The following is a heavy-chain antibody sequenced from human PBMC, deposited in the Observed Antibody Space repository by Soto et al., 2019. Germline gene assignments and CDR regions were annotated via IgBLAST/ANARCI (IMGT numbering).Heavy chain of an antibody. CDR2: ISYDGSDK. J-gene: IGHJ6*04. D-gene: IGHD3-10*01. Sequence: QVQLVESGGGVVQPGRSLRLSCAASGFTFSSHAMHWVRQAPGKGLEWVGVISYDGSDKYYAVSVKGRFTISRDNSKNTLYLQMNSVRVEDTAAYYCARPRNIVIWFGELPDVWGEGTTVIVSP. V-gene: IGHV3-30-3*01. CDR3: ARPRNIVIWFGELPDV. CDR1: GFTFSSHA.